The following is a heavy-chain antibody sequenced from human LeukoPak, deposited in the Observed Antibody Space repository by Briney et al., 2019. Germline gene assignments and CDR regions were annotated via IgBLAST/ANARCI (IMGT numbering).Heavy chain of an antibody. Sequence: EGSLRLSCAASGFTFSSYSMNWVRQAPGKGLEWVSSISSSSSYIYYADSVKGRFTISRDNAKNSLYLQMNSLRAEDTAVYYCARGRDYYGSGSPMDVWGQGTTVTVSS. J-gene: IGHJ6*02. CDR1: GFTFSSYS. CDR2: ISSSSSYI. D-gene: IGHD3-10*01. V-gene: IGHV3-21*01. CDR3: ARGRDYYGSGSPMDV.